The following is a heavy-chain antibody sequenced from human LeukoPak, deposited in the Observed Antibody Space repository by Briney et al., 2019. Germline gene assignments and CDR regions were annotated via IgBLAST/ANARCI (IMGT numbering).Heavy chain of an antibody. V-gene: IGHV3-53*05. CDR3: ARDRVTGTEDSFDP. Sequence: GGSLRLSCAASGFTFSSYNMNWVRQAPGKGLEWVSVIYSGGSTYYADSVKGRFTISRDNSKNTLYLQMNSLRSDDTAVYYCARDRVTGTEDSFDPWGQGTLVTVSS. J-gene: IGHJ5*02. CDR1: GFTFSSYN. CDR2: IYSGGST. D-gene: IGHD1-20*01.